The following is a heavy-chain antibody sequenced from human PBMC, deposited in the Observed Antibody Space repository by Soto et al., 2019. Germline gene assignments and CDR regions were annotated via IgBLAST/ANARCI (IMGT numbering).Heavy chain of an antibody. Sequence: PGGSLRLSCAASGFTFSHYSLNWVRQAPGKGLEWVSSISPSSTYIYYADSVRGRFTISRDNAKNSLYLQMSSLRAEDAAVYYCESSSSLWFAYYTASHYDMDVWGKGTTVTVSS. V-gene: IGHV3-21*01. CDR1: GFTFSHYS. CDR2: ISPSSTYI. D-gene: IGHD3-3*01. CDR3: ESSSSLWFAYYTASHYDMDV. J-gene: IGHJ6*03.